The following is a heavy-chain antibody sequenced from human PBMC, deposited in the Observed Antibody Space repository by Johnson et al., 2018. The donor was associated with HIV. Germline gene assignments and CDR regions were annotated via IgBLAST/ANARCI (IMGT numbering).Heavy chain of an antibody. CDR1: GFTFSSYA. J-gene: IGHJ3*02. CDR3: ARDGEATFWDAFDI. D-gene: IGHD3-10*01. CDR2: ISGSGGST. Sequence: VQLVESGGGLVQPGGSLRLSCAASGFTFSSYAMSWVRQAPGKGLEWVSAISGSGGSTYYADSVKGRFTISRDNSKNTLYLKMNSLRPGDTAIYYCARDGEATFWDAFDIWGQGTMVTVSS. V-gene: IGHV3-23*04.